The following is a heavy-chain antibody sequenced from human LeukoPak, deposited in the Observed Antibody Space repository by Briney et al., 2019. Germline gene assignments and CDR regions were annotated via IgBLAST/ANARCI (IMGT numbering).Heavy chain of an antibody. CDR1: GGTFSSYA. CDR3: ASPTFDYGDPLDY. D-gene: IGHD4-17*01. V-gene: IGHV1-69*05. CDR2: IIPIFGSA. Sequence: SVKVSCKASGGTFSSYAISWVRQAPGQGLEWMGGIIPIFGSANYAQKFQGRATITTDESTSTAYMELSSLRSEDTAVYYCASPTFDYGDPLDYWGQGTLVTVSS. J-gene: IGHJ4*02.